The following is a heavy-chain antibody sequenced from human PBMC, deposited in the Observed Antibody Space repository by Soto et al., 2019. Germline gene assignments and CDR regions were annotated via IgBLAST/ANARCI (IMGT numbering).Heavy chain of an antibody. CDR2: IYTSGST. D-gene: IGHD4-17*01. Sequence: NPSETLSLTCTVSGGSISSYYWSWIRQPAGKGLEWIGRIYTSGSTNYNPSLKSRVTMSVDTSKNQFSLKLSSVTAADTAVSYRASRPPEAHDYGGIDAFDIWGQGTMVTVSS. CDR1: GGSISSYY. J-gene: IGHJ3*02. CDR3: ASRPPEAHDYGGIDAFDI. V-gene: IGHV4-4*07.